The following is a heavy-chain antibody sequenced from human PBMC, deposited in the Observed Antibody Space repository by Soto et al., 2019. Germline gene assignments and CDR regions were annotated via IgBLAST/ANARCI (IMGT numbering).Heavy chain of an antibody. CDR3: AKSTAVAPGWIDP. D-gene: IGHD6-19*01. CDR1: GFIFSSYG. V-gene: IGHV3-33*06. Sequence: PGGSLRLSCAASGFIFSSYGMHWVRQAPGKGLEWVAGIWYDGSNTFYSDAVKGRFSISRDNSKNTVDLQMNSLRAEDTAVYYCAKSTAVAPGWIDPWGQGIQVTVSS. J-gene: IGHJ5*02. CDR2: IWYDGSNT.